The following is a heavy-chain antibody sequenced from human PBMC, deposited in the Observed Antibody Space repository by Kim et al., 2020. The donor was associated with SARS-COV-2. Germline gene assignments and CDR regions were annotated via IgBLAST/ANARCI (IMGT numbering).Heavy chain of an antibody. CDR2: IYHSGST. CDR1: GGSISSGGYS. J-gene: IGHJ5*02. V-gene: IGHV4-30-2*01. Sequence: SETLSLTCTVSGGSISSGGYSWSWIRQPPGKGLEWIGYIYHSGSTYYNPSLKSRVTISVDRSKNQFSLKLSSVTAADTAVYYCARSYVDTAMAYWFDPWGQGTLVTVSS. CDR3: ARSYVDTAMAYWFDP. D-gene: IGHD5-18*01.